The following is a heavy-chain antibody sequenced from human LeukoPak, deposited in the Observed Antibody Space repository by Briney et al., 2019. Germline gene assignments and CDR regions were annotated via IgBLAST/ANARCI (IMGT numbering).Heavy chain of an antibody. J-gene: IGHJ3*02. CDR3: ARVSYDSSGYYSSAFAFDI. D-gene: IGHD3-22*01. Sequence: SETLSLTCTVSGGSISSGSYYWSWIRQPAGKGLEWIGRIYTSGSTNYSPSLKSRVTISVDTSKNQFSLKLSSVTAADTAVYYCARVSYDSSGYYSSAFAFDIWGQGTMVTVSS. V-gene: IGHV4-61*02. CDR1: GGSISSGSYY. CDR2: IYTSGST.